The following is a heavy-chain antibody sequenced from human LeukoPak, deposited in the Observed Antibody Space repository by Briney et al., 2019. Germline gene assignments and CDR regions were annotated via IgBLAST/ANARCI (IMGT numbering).Heavy chain of an antibody. Sequence: GASVKVSGKASGYTFTSYGISWGRQAPGQGLEWMGWISTYNGNTNYPQKLQGRVTMTTDTSTSTAYMELRSLRSDDTAVYYCAGYCSSTSCYGIDYWGQGTLVTVPS. CDR2: ISTYNGNT. CDR1: GYTFTSYG. CDR3: AGYCSSTSCYGIDY. D-gene: IGHD2-2*01. J-gene: IGHJ4*02. V-gene: IGHV1-18*01.